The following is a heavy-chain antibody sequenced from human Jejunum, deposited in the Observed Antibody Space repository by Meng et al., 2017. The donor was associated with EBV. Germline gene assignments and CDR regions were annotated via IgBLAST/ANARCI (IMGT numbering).Heavy chain of an antibody. Sequence: GESGGGLVKPGGSLRLSCAASGFNFDNTWMNWVRQAPGKGPEWIGRIKRKSDGLTTEYIASVQGRFIISRDDSNNILYLEMNGLKTEDTAVYYCTSRVVITNDYWGQGTLVTVSS. CDR1: GFNFDNTW. D-gene: IGHD3-16*01. CDR2: IKRKSDGLTT. V-gene: IGHV3-15*01. J-gene: IGHJ4*02. CDR3: TSRVVITNDY.